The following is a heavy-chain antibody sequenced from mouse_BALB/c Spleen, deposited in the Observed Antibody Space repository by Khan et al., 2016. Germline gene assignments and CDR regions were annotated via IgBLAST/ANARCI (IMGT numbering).Heavy chain of an antibody. J-gene: IGHJ3*01. V-gene: IGHV14-3*02. CDR2: IDPANGNT. Sequence: VQLQQSGAELVKPGASVKLSCTASGFNIKDTYMHWVKQRPKQGLEWIGRIDPANGNTKYDPKFQGKATITADTSSNTVYLQLSSLTSEDTAVYYCASRLAYWGQGTLVTVSA. CDR1: GFNIKDTY. CDR3: ASRLAY.